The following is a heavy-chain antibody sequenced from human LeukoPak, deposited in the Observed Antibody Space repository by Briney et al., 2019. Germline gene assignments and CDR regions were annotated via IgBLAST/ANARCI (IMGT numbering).Heavy chain of an antibody. CDR2: ISAYNGNT. CDR1: GYTFTSAG. CDR3: ARVMIYDFWSGYYTADYYFDY. D-gene: IGHD3-3*01. Sequence: GASVKVSCKASGYTFTSAGISSVRQAPGQGLEWMGGISAYNGNTNYAQKLQGRVTMTTDTSTSTAYMELRSLRSDDTAVYYCARVMIYDFWSGYYTADYYFDYWGQGTLVTVSS. V-gene: IGHV1-18*01. J-gene: IGHJ4*02.